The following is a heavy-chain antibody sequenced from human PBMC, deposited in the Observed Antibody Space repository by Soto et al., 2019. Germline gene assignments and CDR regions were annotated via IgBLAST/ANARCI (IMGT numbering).Heavy chain of an antibody. CDR3: ARGKYYDILTGYLLPDV. D-gene: IGHD3-9*01. V-gene: IGHV1-8*01. CDR1: GYTFTSYD. J-gene: IGHJ6*04. CDR2: MNPNSGNT. Sequence: ASVKVSCKASGYTFTSYDINWVRQATGQGLEWMGWMNPNSGNTGYAQKFQGRVTMTRNTSISTAYMELSSLRSEDTAVYYCARGKYYDILTGYLLPDVWGKWTTVTVSS.